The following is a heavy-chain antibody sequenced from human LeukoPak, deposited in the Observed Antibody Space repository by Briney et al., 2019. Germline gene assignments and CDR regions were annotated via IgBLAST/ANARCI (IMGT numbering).Heavy chain of an antibody. CDR2: IYYTGST. CDR3: ASLDSSGYYPDAFDI. D-gene: IGHD3-22*01. CDR1: GGSISTYY. V-gene: IGHV4-59*08. Sequence: SETLSLTCTVSGGSISTYYWSWIRQPPGKGLEWIGYIYYTGSTYYNPSLKSRVTISVDTSKNQFSLKLSSVTAADTAVYYCASLDSSGYYPDAFDIWGQGTMVTVSS. J-gene: IGHJ3*02.